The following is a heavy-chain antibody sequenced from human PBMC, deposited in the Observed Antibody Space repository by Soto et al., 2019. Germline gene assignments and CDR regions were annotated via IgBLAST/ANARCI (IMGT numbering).Heavy chain of an antibody. CDR2: ITGSSDYT. CDR3: AREYYYGMDV. Sequence: QVQLVESGGGLVRPGGSLRLSCAASGFTFSDYYMTWIRQAPWKGLEWVSYITGSSDYTNYADSVKGRFTISRDNVKNSLYLQMNSLRAEDTAVYYCAREYYYGMDVWGQGTTVTVSS. CDR1: GFTFSDYY. J-gene: IGHJ6*02. V-gene: IGHV3-11*05.